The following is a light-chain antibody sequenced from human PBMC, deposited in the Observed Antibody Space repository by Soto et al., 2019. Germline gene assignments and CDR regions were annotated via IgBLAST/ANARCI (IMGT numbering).Light chain of an antibody. CDR3: QQRYDWPPIT. V-gene: IGKV3-11*01. CDR1: QSVRNY. CDR2: DTS. Sequence: EIVLTQSPATLSLSPGERATLSCRASQSVRNYLAWYQQKPGQAPRLLIYDTSNRATGIPARFSGSGSGTDFTLTISSLEPEDFAVYYCQQRYDWPPITFGQGTRREIK. J-gene: IGKJ5*01.